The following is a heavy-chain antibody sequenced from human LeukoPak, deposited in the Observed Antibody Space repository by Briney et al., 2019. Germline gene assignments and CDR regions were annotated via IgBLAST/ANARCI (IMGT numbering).Heavy chain of an antibody. CDR3: ARCSDYGDYDLDY. J-gene: IGHJ4*02. CDR2: ISSSGSTI. CDR1: GFTFSSYE. V-gene: IGHV3-48*03. Sequence: QPGGSLRLSCAASGFTFSSYEMNWVRQAPGKGLEWASYISSSGSTIYYADSVKGRFTISRDNAKNSLYLQMNSLRAEDTADYYCARCSDYGDYDLDYWGQGTLVTVSS. D-gene: IGHD4-17*01.